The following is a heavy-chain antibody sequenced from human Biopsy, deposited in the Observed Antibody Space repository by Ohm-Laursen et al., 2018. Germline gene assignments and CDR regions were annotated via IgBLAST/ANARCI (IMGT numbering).Heavy chain of an antibody. V-gene: IGHV1-69*04. CDR2: IIPILGTV. J-gene: IGHJ6*02. CDR1: GDTFTTSA. D-gene: IGHD3-10*01. Sequence: SSVKVSCKASGDTFTTSAISWVRQVPGQGLDWMGRIIPILGTVDYGQNFQGRVTIRADTSTTFLELTSLRYDDTAVYYCASGDIGGIGLDDWGLGTTVTVSS. CDR3: ASGDIGGIGLDD.